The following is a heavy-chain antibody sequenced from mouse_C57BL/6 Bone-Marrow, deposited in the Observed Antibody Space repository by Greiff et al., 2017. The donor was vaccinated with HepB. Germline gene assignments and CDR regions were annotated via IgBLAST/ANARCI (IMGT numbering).Heavy chain of an antibody. V-gene: IGHV3-1*01. CDR3: ARRGHYGSSPYWYFDV. Sequence: DVQLQESGPGMVKPSQSLSLTCTVTGYSITSGYDWHWIRHFPGNKLEWMGYISYSGSTNYNPSLKSRISITHDTSKNHFFLKLNSVTTEDTATYYCARRGHYGSSPYWYFDVWGTGTTVTVSS. CDR2: ISYSGST. D-gene: IGHD1-1*01. J-gene: IGHJ1*03. CDR1: GYSITSGYD.